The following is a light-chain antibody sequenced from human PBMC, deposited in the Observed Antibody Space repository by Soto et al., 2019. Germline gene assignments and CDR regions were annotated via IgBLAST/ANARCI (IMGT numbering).Light chain of an antibody. CDR3: QQHCGSLGWT. CDR1: QSVSSSN. J-gene: IGKJ1*01. V-gene: IGKV3-20*01. CDR2: DTS. Sequence: EIVLTQSPGTLSLSPGERATLSCRASQSVSSSNLAWYQQKPGQAPRLLIYDTSTRATGIPDRFSGSGSGADFTLTISRLEAEDLAVYYCQQHCGSLGWTFGQGTKEEIK.